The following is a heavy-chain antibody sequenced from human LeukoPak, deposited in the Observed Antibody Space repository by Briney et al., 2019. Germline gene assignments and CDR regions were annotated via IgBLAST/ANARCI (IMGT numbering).Heavy chain of an antibody. Sequence: PSETLSLTCTVSGGSISSYYWSWIRQPPGKGLEWIGYTYHSGSTYYNPSLKSRVTISVDRSKNQFSLKLSSVTAADTAVYYCARGGDDYGGNPFDYWGQGTLVTVSS. D-gene: IGHD4-23*01. CDR2: TYHSGST. V-gene: IGHV4-59*12. CDR1: GGSISSYY. J-gene: IGHJ4*02. CDR3: ARGGDDYGGNPFDY.